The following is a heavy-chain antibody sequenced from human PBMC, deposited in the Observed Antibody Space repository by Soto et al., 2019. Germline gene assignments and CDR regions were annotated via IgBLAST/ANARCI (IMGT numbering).Heavy chain of an antibody. V-gene: IGHV3-13*04. CDR2: IGAGADT. J-gene: IGHJ4*02. CDR3: AREIFDADSTGWYFDY. D-gene: IGHD6-19*01. CDR1: GFTFSSCD. Sequence: GGSLRLSCAASGFTFSSCDFHWVRQASGKGLEWVSAIGAGADTYYPGSVKGRFTISRDNAKNSLYLQMNSLRAEDTAVYYCAREIFDADSTGWYFDYWGQGTLVTVSS.